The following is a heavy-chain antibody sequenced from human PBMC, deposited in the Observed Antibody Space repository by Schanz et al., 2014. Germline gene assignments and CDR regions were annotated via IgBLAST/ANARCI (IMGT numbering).Heavy chain of an antibody. D-gene: IGHD5-12*01. CDR3: AREMLDIVATMDDDAFDI. CDR1: GGTFSSYT. Sequence: QVQLVQSEAEVKKPGSSVKVSCKLSGGTFSSYTISWMRQAPGQGLEWMGKIIPILGIANYAQKFQGRVTMTRDTSTSTAYMEMSRLISDDTAVYYCAREMLDIVATMDDDAFDIWGQGTMVTVSS. J-gene: IGHJ3*02. V-gene: IGHV1-69*08. CDR2: IIPILGIA.